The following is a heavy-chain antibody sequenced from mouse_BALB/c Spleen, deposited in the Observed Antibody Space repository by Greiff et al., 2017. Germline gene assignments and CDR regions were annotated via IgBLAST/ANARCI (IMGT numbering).Heavy chain of an antibody. V-gene: IGHV14-4*02. Sequence: EVMLVESGAELVRSGASVKLSCTASGFNIKDYYMHWVKQRPEQGLEWIGWIDPENGDTEYAPKFQGKATMTADTSSNTAYLQLSSLTSEDTAVYYCYRYDGNYYAMDYWGRGTSVTVSS. D-gene: IGHD2-14*01. CDR1: GFNIKDYY. CDR2: IDPENGDT. J-gene: IGHJ4*01. CDR3: YRYDGNYYAMDY.